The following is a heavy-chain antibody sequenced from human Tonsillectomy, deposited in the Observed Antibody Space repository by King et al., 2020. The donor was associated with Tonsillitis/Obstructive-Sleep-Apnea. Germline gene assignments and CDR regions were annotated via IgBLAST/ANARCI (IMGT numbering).Heavy chain of an antibody. CDR2: ISAYNGNT. D-gene: IGHD3-3*01. CDR3: ARVKKTIFGVDPLDY. Sequence: QVQLVESGAEVKKPGASVKVSCKASGYTFTSYGISWVRQAPGQGLEWMGWISAYNGNTKNAQKLQGRVTMTTDTSTSTAYMELRSLRSDDTAVYFCARVKKTIFGVDPLDYWGQGTLVTVSS. CDR1: GYTFTSYG. J-gene: IGHJ4*02. V-gene: IGHV1-18*01.